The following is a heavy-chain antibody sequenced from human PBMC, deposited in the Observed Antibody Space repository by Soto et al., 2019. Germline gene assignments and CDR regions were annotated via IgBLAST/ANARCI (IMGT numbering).Heavy chain of an antibody. Sequence: ASVKVSCKASGYIFTDYYMHWVRQAPGQELGWMGRINPNSGGINYAQKFQGRVTMTRDTSISTAYMELSSLRSEDTAMYYCGSTYYTPSLKSRVTISVDTSKNQFSLKLSCVTAADTAVYYCAREVQYYDFWSGYRADEYYYYMDVWGKGTTVTVS. CDR2: INPNSGGI. CDR1: GYIFTDYY. V-gene: IGHV1-2*06. CDR3: GSTYYTPSLKSRVTISVDTSKNQFSLKLSCVTAADTAVYYCAREVQYYDFWSGYRADEYYYYMDV. J-gene: IGHJ6*03. D-gene: IGHD2-21*02.